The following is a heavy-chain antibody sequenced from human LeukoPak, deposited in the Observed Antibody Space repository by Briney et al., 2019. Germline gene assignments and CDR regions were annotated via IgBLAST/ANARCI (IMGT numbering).Heavy chain of an antibody. J-gene: IGHJ5*02. CDR2: IYHSGIP. D-gene: IGHD6-13*01. CDR1: GGALSSGGYY. CDR3: ARDNIPVAGTGLSWFDP. V-gene: IGHV4-30-2*01. Sequence: SQTLSLTCTVSGGALSSGGYYWTWIRQPPGKGLEWIGNIYHSGIPYYNPSLKSRVTLSVDRSKNQFSLKMTSVTAADTAVYYCARDNIPVAGTGLSWFDPWGQGTLVTVSS.